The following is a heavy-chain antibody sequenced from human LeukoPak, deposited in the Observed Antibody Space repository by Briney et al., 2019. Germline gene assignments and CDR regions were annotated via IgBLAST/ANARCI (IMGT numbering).Heavy chain of an antibody. J-gene: IGHJ4*02. Sequence: APVKVSCKASGYTFTSYGINWVRQAPGQGLEWMGWISPYNGNTNYVEKVQGRVTMTTDTSTSTAYMELRSLRSDDTAVYYCARGGAGWYEDYWGQGTLVTVSS. CDR2: ISPYNGNT. CDR1: GYTFTSYG. V-gene: IGHV1-18*01. D-gene: IGHD6-19*01. CDR3: ARGGAGWYEDY.